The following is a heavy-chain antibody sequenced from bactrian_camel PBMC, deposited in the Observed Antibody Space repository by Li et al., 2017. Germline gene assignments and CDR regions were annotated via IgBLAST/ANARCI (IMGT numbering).Heavy chain of an antibody. CDR2: VASDGTT. V-gene: IGHV3S53*01. CDR3: AAGDKVAVMTMHIANEYDF. Sequence: HVQLVESGGGSVQGGGSLRLSCTASKVAASHNTYTSNCWAWFRQAPGKEREWVGAVASDGTTRYGGSVDGRFTISKASSAKTLYLHMNSLEPEDAAMYYCAAGDKVAVMTMHIANEYDFWGQGTQVTVS. J-gene: IGHJ4*01. D-gene: IGHD4*01. CDR1: KVAASHNTYTSNC.